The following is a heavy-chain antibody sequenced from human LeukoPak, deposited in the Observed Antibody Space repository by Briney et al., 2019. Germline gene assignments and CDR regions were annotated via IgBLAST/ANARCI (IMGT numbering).Heavy chain of an antibody. CDR1: GGSISNYY. Sequence: SETLSLTCTVSGGSISNYYWSWIRQPPGKGLEWIGYIYYSGTTNYNPSLKSRVTISVDTSKNQFSLKLSSVTAADTAVYYCARQDPGIAVAGRDYWGQGTPVTVSS. J-gene: IGHJ4*02. CDR2: IYYSGTT. V-gene: IGHV4-59*08. D-gene: IGHD6-19*01. CDR3: ARQDPGIAVAGRDY.